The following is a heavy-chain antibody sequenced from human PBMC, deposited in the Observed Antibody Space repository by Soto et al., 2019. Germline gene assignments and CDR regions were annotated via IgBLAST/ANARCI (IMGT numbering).Heavy chain of an antibody. Sequence: SETLSLTCAVSGYSISSGYYWGWIRQPPGKGLEWIGNIYHSGNTYYNPSLKSRVTMSVDTSKNQFSLKVTSVTAADTAVYYCARGAREMATITKWFDPWGEGTLVTV. D-gene: IGHD5-12*01. J-gene: IGHJ5*02. CDR1: GYSISSGYY. CDR3: ARGAREMATITKWFDP. CDR2: IYHSGNT. V-gene: IGHV4-38-2*01.